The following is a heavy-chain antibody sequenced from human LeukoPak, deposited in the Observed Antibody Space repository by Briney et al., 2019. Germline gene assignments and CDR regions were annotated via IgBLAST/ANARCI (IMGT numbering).Heavy chain of an antibody. J-gene: IGHJ4*02. V-gene: IGHV3-21*04. CDR1: GFTFSSYS. CDR2: ISSSSSYI. D-gene: IGHD2-8*01. CDR3: AKDSLNIVLMVYAIGY. Sequence: GGSLRLSCAASGFTFSSYSMNWVRQAPGKGLEWVSSISSSSSYIYYADSVKGRFTISRDNAKNSLYLQMNSLRAEDTAVYYCAKDSLNIVLMVYAIGYWGQGTLVTVSS.